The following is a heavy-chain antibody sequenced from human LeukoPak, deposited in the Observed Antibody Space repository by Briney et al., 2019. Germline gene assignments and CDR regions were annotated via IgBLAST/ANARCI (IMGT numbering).Heavy chain of an antibody. J-gene: IGHJ4*02. D-gene: IGHD4-23*01. V-gene: IGHV3-7*03. CDR2: IKQDGSEK. Sequence: GGSLRLSCAASGFTFSSYWMSWVRQAPGKGLEWVANIKQDGSEKYYVDSVKGRFIISRDNSKNTLYLQMNSLRAEDTAVYYCARVYGGNFDYWGQGTLVTVSS. CDR3: ARVYGGNFDY. CDR1: GFTFSSYW.